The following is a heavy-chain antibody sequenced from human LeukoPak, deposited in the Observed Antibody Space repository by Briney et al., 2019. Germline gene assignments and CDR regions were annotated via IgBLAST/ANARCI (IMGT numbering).Heavy chain of an antibody. CDR1: GGSISGYY. CDR2: IYTTGIT. V-gene: IGHV4-4*07. CDR3: AREIGIVGSPWFDP. J-gene: IGHJ5*02. Sequence: PSETLSLTCTVSGGSISGYYWSWIRQPAGKGLEWIGRIYTTGITNYNPSLKSRVTISVDTSKNQFSLKLSSVTAADTAMYYCAREIGIVGSPWFDPWGQGTLVTVSS. D-gene: IGHD1-26*01.